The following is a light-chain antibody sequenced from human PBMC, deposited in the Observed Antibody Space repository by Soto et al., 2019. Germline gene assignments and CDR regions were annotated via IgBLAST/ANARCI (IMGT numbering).Light chain of an antibody. J-gene: IGLJ7*01. CDR2: EVS. CDR1: SSDVGGYDY. Sequence: QSALTQPASVSGSPGQSITISCTGTSSDVGGYDYVSWYQHLPGKAPKLMIYEVSNRPSGVSNRFSGSKSGNTASLTISGLQAEDEADYFCSSYTSSSTWVFGGGTQLTLL. V-gene: IGLV2-14*01. CDR3: SSYTSSSTWV.